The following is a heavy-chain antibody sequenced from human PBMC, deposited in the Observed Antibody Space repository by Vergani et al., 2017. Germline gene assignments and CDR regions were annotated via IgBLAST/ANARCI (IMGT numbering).Heavy chain of an antibody. J-gene: IGHJ4*02. Sequence: EVLLVESGGGFVQPGGSLRLSCAASGFTFSSYGINWVRQAPGRGLEWISYIAGSSSPIYYADSVKGRFTISSDNAMNSLYLQMNSLRAEDTAVYYCARRMSAAVHSLDYWGQGTLVTVSS. D-gene: IGHD6-25*01. CDR2: IAGSSSPI. V-gene: IGHV3-48*01. CDR3: ARRMSAAVHSLDY. CDR1: GFTFSSYG.